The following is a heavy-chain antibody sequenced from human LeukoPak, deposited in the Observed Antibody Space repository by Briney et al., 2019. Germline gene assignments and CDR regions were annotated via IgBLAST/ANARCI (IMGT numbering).Heavy chain of an antibody. V-gene: IGHV3-21*01. Sequence: GGSLRLSCAASGFTFSSYSMNWVRQAPGKGLEWVSSISSSSSYVYYADSVKGRFTISRDNAKNSLYLQMNSLRAEDTAVYYCARAGELPSDYYYYMDVWGKGTTVTVS. CDR2: ISSSSSYV. CDR1: GFTFSSYS. J-gene: IGHJ6*03. CDR3: ARAGELPSDYYYYMDV. D-gene: IGHD1-26*01.